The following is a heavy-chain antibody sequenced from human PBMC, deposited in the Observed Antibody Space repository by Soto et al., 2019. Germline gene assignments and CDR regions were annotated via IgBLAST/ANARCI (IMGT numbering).Heavy chain of an antibody. Sequence: PGGSLRLSCAASGFTIDDYAMHWVRQAPGKGLEWVSGISWNSGSIVYADSVKGRFTISRDNARNSLYLQMNSLRAEDTALYYCAKDRVSEYSSSSPREFDFWGQGTLVTVSS. J-gene: IGHJ4*02. D-gene: IGHD6-13*01. CDR3: AKDRVSEYSSSSPREFDF. V-gene: IGHV3-9*01. CDR1: GFTIDDYA. CDR2: ISWNSGSI.